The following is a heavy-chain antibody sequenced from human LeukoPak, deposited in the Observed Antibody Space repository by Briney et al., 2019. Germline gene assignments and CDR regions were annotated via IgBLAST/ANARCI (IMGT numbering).Heavy chain of an antibody. CDR3: ARATYYDFWSGYYPRPGFDY. V-gene: IGHV4-34*01. CDR1: GVSFSGYY. J-gene: IGHJ4*02. D-gene: IGHD3-3*01. Sequence: PSETLSLTCAAYGVSFSGYYWSWIRQPPGKGLEWIGEINHSGSTNYNPSLKGRVTISVDTSKNQFSLKLSSVTAADTAVYYCARATYYDFWSGYYPRPGFDYWGQGTLVTVSS. CDR2: INHSGST.